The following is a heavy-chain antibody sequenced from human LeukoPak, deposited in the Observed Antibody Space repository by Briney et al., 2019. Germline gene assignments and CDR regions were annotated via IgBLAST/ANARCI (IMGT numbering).Heavy chain of an antibody. CDR3: ARVHYYGSGSYYNPSLSFNWFDP. D-gene: IGHD3-10*01. CDR1: GYTFTGYY. J-gene: IGHJ5*02. Sequence: ASVKVSCKASGYTFTGYYMHWVRQAPGQGLEWMGWINPNSGGTNYAQKFQGRVTMTRDTSISTAYMELSRLRSDDTAVYYCARVHYYGSGSYYNPSLSFNWFDPWGQGTLVTVSS. CDR2: INPNSGGT. V-gene: IGHV1-2*02.